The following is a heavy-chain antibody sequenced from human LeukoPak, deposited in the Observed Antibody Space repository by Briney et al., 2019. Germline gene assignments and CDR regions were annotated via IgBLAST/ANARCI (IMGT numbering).Heavy chain of an antibody. V-gene: IGHV4-59*08. CDR3: ARHKPTGSYPLEL. D-gene: IGHD3-10*01. CDR2: IHYTGST. J-gene: IGHJ4*01. Sequence: PSETLSLTCTVSGGSISGYYWSWLRQPPGKGLEWIGHIHYTGSTNYNPSLRSRLTISLDTSTSQFSLRLSSVTAADTAVYYCARHKPTGSYPLELWGQGTLVTVSS. CDR1: GGSISGYY.